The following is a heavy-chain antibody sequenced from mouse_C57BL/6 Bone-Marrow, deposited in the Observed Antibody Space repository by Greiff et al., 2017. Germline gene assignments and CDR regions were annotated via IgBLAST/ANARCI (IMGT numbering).Heavy chain of an antibody. Sequence: EVQGVESGGGLVKPGGSLKLSCAASGFTFSSYAMSWVRQTPEKRLEWVATISDGGSYTYYPDNVKGRFTISRDNAKNNLYLQMSHLKSEDTAMYYWARFYYYYAMDYWGQGTSVTVSS. CDR2: ISDGGSYT. CDR1: GFTFSSYA. CDR3: ARFYYYYAMDY. J-gene: IGHJ4*01. V-gene: IGHV5-4*01. D-gene: IGHD2-1*01.